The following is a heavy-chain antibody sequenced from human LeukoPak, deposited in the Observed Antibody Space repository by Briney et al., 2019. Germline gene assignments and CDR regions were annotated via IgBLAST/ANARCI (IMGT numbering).Heavy chain of an antibody. Sequence: GGSLRLSCAASGFTFSSYWMHWVRQTPGKGLVWVSRINSDGSSTSYADSVKGRFTISRDNAKNTLYLQMNSLRAEDTAVYYCARGPSGRGSWFDPWGQGTLVTVSS. CDR1: GFTFSSYW. D-gene: IGHD1-26*01. J-gene: IGHJ5*02. CDR3: ARGPSGRGSWFDP. V-gene: IGHV3-74*01. CDR2: INSDGSST.